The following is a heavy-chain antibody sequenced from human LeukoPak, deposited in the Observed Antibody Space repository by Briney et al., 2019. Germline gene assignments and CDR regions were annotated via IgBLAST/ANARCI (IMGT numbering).Heavy chain of an antibody. V-gene: IGHV1-18*01. J-gene: IGHJ4*02. CDR3: ARGDWSETSGQRISFRY. Sequence: GASVKVSCKASGYTFTSYGISWVRQAPGQGLEWMGWISAYNGNTNYAQKLQGRVTMTTDTSTSTAYMELRSLRSDDTAVYYCARGDWSETSGQRISFRYWGQGTLVTVSS. CDR2: ISAYNGNT. CDR1: GYTFTSYG. D-gene: IGHD6-19*01.